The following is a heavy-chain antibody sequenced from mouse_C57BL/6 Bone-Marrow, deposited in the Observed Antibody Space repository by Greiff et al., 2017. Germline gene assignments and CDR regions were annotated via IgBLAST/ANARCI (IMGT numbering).Heavy chain of an antibody. D-gene: IGHD1-2*01. V-gene: IGHV1-63*01. CDR1: GYTFTNYW. J-gene: IGHJ4*01. Sequence: VQLQQSGAELVRPGTSVKMSCKASGYTFTNYWIGWAKQRPGHGLEWIGDIYPGGGYTNYNEKFKGKATLTADKSSSTAYMQFSSLTSEDSAIYYCARAHYYGDYYAMDYWGQGTSVTVSS. CDR2: IYPGGGYT. CDR3: ARAHYYGDYYAMDY.